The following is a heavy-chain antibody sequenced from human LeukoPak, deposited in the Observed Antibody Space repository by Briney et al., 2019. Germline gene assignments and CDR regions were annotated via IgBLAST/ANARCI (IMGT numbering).Heavy chain of an antibody. CDR1: GFTFNTYK. CDR2: IHSGGSDI. D-gene: IGHD3-9*01. Sequence: GGSLRLSCAASGFTFNTYKMNWVRQAPGRGLEWVSSIHSGGSDIYYADSVKGRFTVSRDNEKNSLFLQMNSMRAEDTALYYCARGHYDILTGNYKWTPDYWGQGTLVTVSS. V-gene: IGHV3-21*06. J-gene: IGHJ4*02. CDR3: ARGHYDILTGNYKWTPDY.